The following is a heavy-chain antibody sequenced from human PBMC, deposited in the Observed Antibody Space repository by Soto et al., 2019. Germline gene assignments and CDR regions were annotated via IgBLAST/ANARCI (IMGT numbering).Heavy chain of an antibody. J-gene: IGHJ4*02. CDR3: ARESDTFMAH. V-gene: IGHV3-33*01. D-gene: IGHD5-18*01. Sequence: ESGGDVVQPGTSLRLSCAASGFTFSSYGMHWVRQAPGKGLEWVANIWFDGGNKYYADSVRGRFTISRDNSKNTLYLQMNSLRAEDTAVYYCARESDTFMAHWGQGTLVTVSS. CDR1: GFTFSSYG. CDR2: IWFDGGNK.